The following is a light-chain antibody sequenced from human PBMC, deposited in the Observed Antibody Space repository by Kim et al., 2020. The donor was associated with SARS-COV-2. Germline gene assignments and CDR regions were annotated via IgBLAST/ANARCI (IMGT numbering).Light chain of an antibody. V-gene: IGLV1-51*01. CDR1: SSNIGNNY. J-gene: IGLJ1*01. CDR3: GTWDNSLSADYV. CDR2: DNN. Sequence: QKGTISCSGSSSNIGNNYVSWYQQLPGTAPKLLIYDNNKRPSGIPDRFSGSKSGTSATLGITGLQTGDEADYYCGTWDNSLSADYVFGSGTKVTVL.